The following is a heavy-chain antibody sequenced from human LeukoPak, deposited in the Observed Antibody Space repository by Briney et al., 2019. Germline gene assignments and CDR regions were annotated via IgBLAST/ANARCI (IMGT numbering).Heavy chain of an antibody. Sequence: PSETLSLTCAVYGGSFSGYYWSWIRQPPGKGLEWIGEINHSGSTNYNPSLKSRVTISVDTSKNQFSLKLSSVTAADTAVYYCASPGYSSGWYYWRRWGQGTLVTVSS. CDR3: ASPGYSSGWYYWRR. V-gene: IGHV4-34*01. D-gene: IGHD6-19*01. CDR2: INHSGST. J-gene: IGHJ4*02. CDR1: GGSFSGYY.